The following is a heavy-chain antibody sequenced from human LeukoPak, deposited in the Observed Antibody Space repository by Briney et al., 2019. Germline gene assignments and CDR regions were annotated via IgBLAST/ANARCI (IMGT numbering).Heavy chain of an antibody. CDR3: AALWGYCSGGSCYGPDFDY. CDR1: GGSISSYY. J-gene: IGHJ4*02. D-gene: IGHD2-15*01. V-gene: IGHV4-59*01. Sequence: PSETLSLTCAVYGGSISSYYWSWIRQPPGKGLEWIGYIYYSGSTNYNPSPKSRVTISVDTSKNQFSLKLSSVTAADTAVYYCAALWGYCSGGSCYGPDFDYWGQGTLVTVSS. CDR2: IYYSGST.